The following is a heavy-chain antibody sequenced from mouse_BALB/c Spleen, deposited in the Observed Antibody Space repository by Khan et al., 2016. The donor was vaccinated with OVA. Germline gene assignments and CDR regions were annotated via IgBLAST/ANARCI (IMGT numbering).Heavy chain of an antibody. J-gene: IGHJ3*01. D-gene: IGHD2-14*01. CDR1: GYTFTSYT. CDR3: ARGWDDHRSHDWFAY. Sequence: QVQLQQSGAELARPGASVKMSCKASGYTFTSYTMHWVNQRPGQGLEWIGYINPSNDYTNYTQNFKDKAILIVDKSSSTAYMQLSSLTSEDSAVYYCARGWDDHRSHDWFAYGGQGTLVTVSA. CDR2: INPSNDYT. V-gene: IGHV1-4*01.